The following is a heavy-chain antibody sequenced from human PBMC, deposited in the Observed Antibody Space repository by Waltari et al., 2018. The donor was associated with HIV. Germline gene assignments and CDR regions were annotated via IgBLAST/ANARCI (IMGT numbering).Heavy chain of an antibody. J-gene: IGHJ5*02. D-gene: IGHD3-16*02. CDR2: INQRGRN. V-gene: IGHV4-34*01. CDR3: ARERRYIWGSYRRGWFDP. CDR1: GGSFSGYY. Sequence: QVQLQQWGAGLFKPSETLSLTCAVYGGSFSGYYWTWIRQPPGKGVEWIGEINQRGRNKDNPSIKSRVTISVDTSKNQFSLKLSSVTAADTAVYYCARERRYIWGSYRRGWFDPWGQGTLVTVSS.